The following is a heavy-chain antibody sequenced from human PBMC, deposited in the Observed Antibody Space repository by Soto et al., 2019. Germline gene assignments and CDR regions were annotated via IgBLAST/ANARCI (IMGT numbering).Heavy chain of an antibody. CDR3: ASFPGITIFNWFDP. CDR2: IYYSGST. CDR1: GGSISSGDYY. Sequence: PSETLSLTCTVSGGSISSGDYYWSWIRQPPGKGLECVGYIYYSGSTYYNPSLKSRVTISVDTSKNQFSLKLSSVTAADTAVYYCASFPGITIFNWFDPWGQGTLFTVSS. J-gene: IGHJ5*02. V-gene: IGHV4-30-4*01. D-gene: IGHD3-3*01.